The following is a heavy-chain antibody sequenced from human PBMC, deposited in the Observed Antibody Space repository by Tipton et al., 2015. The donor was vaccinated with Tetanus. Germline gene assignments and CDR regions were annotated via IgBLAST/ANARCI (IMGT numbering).Heavy chain of an antibody. CDR1: GYTFTGYY. Sequence: QLVQSGAEVKKPGASVKVSCKASGYTFTGYYIYWVRQAPGQGLEWMGWIDPNSGGTVYAQKFQGRVTMTRDTSISTACMELRSLRSDDTAVYYCARDRGDYIYYGMDVWGPGTPVTV. D-gene: IGHD3-22*01. V-gene: IGHV1-2*02. J-gene: IGHJ6*02. CDR3: ARDRGDYIYYGMDV. CDR2: IDPNSGGT.